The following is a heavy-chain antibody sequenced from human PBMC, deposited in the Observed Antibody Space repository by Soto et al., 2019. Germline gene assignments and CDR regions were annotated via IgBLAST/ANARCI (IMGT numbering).Heavy chain of an antibody. Sequence: KPSETLSLTCTVSGGSISSGDYYWSWIRQPPGKGLEWIGYIYYSGSTYYNPSLKSRVTISVDTSKNQFSLKLSSVTAADTAVYYCARGNGNCSGGSCYARYYYYGMDVWGQGTTVTVSS. CDR3: ARGNGNCSGGSCYARYYYYGMDV. V-gene: IGHV4-30-4*01. CDR2: IYYSGST. J-gene: IGHJ6*02. CDR1: GGSISSGDYY. D-gene: IGHD2-15*01.